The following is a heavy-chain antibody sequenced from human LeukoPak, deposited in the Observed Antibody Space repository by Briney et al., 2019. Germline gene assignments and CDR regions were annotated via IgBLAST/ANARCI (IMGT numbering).Heavy chain of an antibody. CDR2: ICISGDDT. D-gene: IGHD1-26*01. J-gene: IGHJ4*02. CDR1: RFPYRSSA. CDR3: ANPEWGTYLVGFDY. V-gene: IGHV3-23*01. Sequence: GRSLLLSCLSSRFPYRSSAMNWIRQAPGKGLEWVSTICISGDDTYYAESVKGRFTICRDNSKNTLYLRMNSLRAEDTAVYFCANPEWGTYLVGFDYWGQGTLVTVSS.